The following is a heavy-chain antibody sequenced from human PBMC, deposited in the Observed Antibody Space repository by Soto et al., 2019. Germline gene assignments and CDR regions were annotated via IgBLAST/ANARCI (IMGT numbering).Heavy chain of an antibody. Sequence: GGSLRLSCAASGFTFSTYAMSWVRQAPGKGLEWVSALSATGGSTYYADSVKGRFTISRDNSMNALYLQMNSLRIEDTAVYFCAHPRGYGVFDAYDIWGQGTMVTVSS. CDR3: AHPRGYGVFDAYDI. CDR1: GFTFSTYA. CDR2: LSATGGST. V-gene: IGHV3-23*01. D-gene: IGHD4-17*01. J-gene: IGHJ3*02.